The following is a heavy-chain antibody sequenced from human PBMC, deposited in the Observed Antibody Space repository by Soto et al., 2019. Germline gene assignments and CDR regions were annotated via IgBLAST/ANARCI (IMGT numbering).Heavy chain of an antibody. CDR3: ARDRDEVRWRMVRGFHFDY. D-gene: IGHD3-10*01. V-gene: IGHV1-18*01. CDR1: GYTFTGYG. J-gene: IGHJ4*02. CDR2: ISAYNGNT. Sequence: ASVKFSCKASGYTFTGYGISWGRKAPGQGLEWMGWISAYNGNTNYAQKLQGRVTMTTYTSTSTAYMELRSFRSADTALYSCARDRDEVRWRMVRGFHFDYWGQGTPVTVSS.